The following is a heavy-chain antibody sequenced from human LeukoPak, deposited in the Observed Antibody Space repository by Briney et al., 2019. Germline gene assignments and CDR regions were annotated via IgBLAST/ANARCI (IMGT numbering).Heavy chain of an antibody. J-gene: IGHJ5*02. CDR2: IYYSGST. CDR3: ARRDCSGGSCYSWDNWFDP. V-gene: IGHV4-39*01. D-gene: IGHD2-15*01. CDR1: GGSISSSSYY. Sequence: PSETLSLTCTVSGGSISSSSYYWGWIRQPPGKGLEWIGSIYYSGSTYYNPSLKSRVTISIDTSKNQFSLKLSSVTAADTAVYYCARRDCSGGSCYSWDNWFDPWGQGTLVTVSS.